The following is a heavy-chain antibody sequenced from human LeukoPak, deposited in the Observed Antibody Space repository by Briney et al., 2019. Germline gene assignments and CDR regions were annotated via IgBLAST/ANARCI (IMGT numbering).Heavy chain of an antibody. Sequence: GGSLRLSCAASGFTFSNYGMHWVRQAPGKGLEWVAIIWYDGSNKYYADSVKGRFTISRDTSKNTLYLQMNSLRAEDTAVYYCAKRYSSGWYYLDYWGQGTLVTVSS. CDR3: AKRYSSGWYYLDY. CDR1: GFTFSNYG. J-gene: IGHJ4*02. V-gene: IGHV3-30*02. D-gene: IGHD6-19*01. CDR2: IWYDGSNK.